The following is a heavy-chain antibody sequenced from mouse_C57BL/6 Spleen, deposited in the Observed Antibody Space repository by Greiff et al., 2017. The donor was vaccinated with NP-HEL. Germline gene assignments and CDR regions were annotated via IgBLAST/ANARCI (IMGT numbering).Heavy chain of an antibody. CDR1: GFSLTSYG. D-gene: IGHD2-2*01. V-gene: IGHV2-2*01. CDR2: IWSGGST. J-gene: IGHJ3*01. CDR3: ARRYGYDGGFAY. Sequence: QVQLQQSGPGLVQPSQCLSITCTVSGFSLTSYGVHWVRQSPGKGLEWLGVIWSGGSTDYNAAFISRLSISKDNSKSQVFFKMNSLQADDTAIYYCARRYGYDGGFAYWGQGTLVTVSA.